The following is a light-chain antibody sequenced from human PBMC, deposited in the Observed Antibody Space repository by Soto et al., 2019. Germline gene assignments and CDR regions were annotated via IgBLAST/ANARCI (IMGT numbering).Light chain of an antibody. Sequence: EIVVTQSPGILSVSPGDRATLSCRASQSVSTNLAWYQQKPGQAPTLLIYAASTRATGIPARFTGSGSGTDFTLTISSLHYEYFAVYYCQEYSKCPLFTFGPGTRVDIK. CDR2: AAS. CDR3: QEYSKCPLFT. V-gene: IGKV3-15*01. J-gene: IGKJ3*01. CDR1: QSVSTN.